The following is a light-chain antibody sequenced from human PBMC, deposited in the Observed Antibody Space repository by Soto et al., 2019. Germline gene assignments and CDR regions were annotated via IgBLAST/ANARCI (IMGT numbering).Light chain of an antibody. V-gene: IGLV1-40*01. Sequence: QSVLTQPPSVSGAPGQRVTISCTGSSSNIGAGYPVHWYQQLPGTAPKLLVAGNRPSGVPDRFSVSKSGASASLAITGLQAEDEADYYCASYTRTTTLVFGGGTKLTVL. CDR1: SSNIGAGYP. CDR2: G. CDR3: ASYTRTTTLV. J-gene: IGLJ2*01.